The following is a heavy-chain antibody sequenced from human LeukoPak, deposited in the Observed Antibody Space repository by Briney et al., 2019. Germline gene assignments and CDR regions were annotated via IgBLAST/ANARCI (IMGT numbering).Heavy chain of an antibody. J-gene: IGHJ5*02. D-gene: IGHD3-22*01. Sequence: SETLSLTCTVSGGSISSSSYYWGWIRQPPGKGLEWIGSIYYSGSTYYNPSLKGRVTISVDTSKNQFSLKLSSVTAADTAVYYCARHLITMIVVVIDNWFDPWGQGTLVTVSS. CDR3: ARHLITMIVVVIDNWFDP. CDR1: GGSISSSSYY. V-gene: IGHV4-39*01. CDR2: IYYSGST.